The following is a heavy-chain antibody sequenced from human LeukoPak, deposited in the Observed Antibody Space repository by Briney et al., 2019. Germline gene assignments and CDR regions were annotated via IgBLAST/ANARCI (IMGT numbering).Heavy chain of an antibody. J-gene: IGHJ4*02. CDR3: ARQNSGSFDY. Sequence: GESLKISCKGSGYNFTSYWIAWVRPVPGKGLEWMGIIYPGGSDTTYSPSFQGQVTISADKSISTAYLQWSSLKASDTAMYYCARQNSGSFDYWGQGTLVTVSS. D-gene: IGHD6-19*01. CDR1: GYNFTSYW. V-gene: IGHV5-51*01. CDR2: IYPGGSDT.